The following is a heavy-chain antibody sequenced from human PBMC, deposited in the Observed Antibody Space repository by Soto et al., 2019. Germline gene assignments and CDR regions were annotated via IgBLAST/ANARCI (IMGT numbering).Heavy chain of an antibody. Sequence: QVYLVQSGAEVKKPGSSVKISCKASGGIFSSNTINWVRQAAGQGLEWMGGIIPLFGTANYAEKFQGRVTITADKSTKTEYMELTSLXXXXXXXXYCASKAACGGDCYAFDSWGQGTLVTVSS. J-gene: IGHJ4*02. CDR3: ASKAACGGDCYAFDS. V-gene: IGHV1-69*06. CDR1: GGIFSSNT. CDR2: IIPLFGTA. D-gene: IGHD2-21*02.